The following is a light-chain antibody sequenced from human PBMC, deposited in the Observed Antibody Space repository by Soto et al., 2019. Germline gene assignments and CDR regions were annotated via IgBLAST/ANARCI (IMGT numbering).Light chain of an antibody. J-gene: IGLJ2*01. CDR3: SSYTSRSTVV. V-gene: IGLV2-14*01. Sequence: QSALTPPASVSGSPGQSITISCTGTSSDVGGYNYVSWYQQHPGKAPKLMIYDVSNRPSGVSNRFSGSKSGNTASLTISGLQAEDEADYYCSSYTSRSTVVFGGGTKLTVL. CDR1: SSDVGGYNY. CDR2: DVS.